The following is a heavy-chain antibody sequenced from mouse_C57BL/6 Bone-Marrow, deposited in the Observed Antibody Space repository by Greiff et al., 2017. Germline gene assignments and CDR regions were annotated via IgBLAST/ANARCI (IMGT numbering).Heavy chain of an antibody. Sequence: DAGGGLVQPKGSLKLSCAASGFSFNTYAMNWVRQAPGKGLEWVARIRSKSNNYATYYADSVKDRFTISRDDSESMLYLQMNNLKTEDTAMYYCVRHGRLRYYAMDYWGQGTSVTVSS. CDR2: IRSKSNNYAT. CDR1: GFSFNTYA. D-gene: IGHD2-4*01. J-gene: IGHJ4*01. CDR3: VRHGRLRYYAMDY. V-gene: IGHV10-1*01.